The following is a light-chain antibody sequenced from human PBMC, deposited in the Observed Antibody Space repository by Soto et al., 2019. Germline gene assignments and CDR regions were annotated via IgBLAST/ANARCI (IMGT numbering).Light chain of an antibody. J-gene: IGKJ4*01. CDR2: GAS. V-gene: IGKV3-15*01. Sequence: EMVMTQSPATLSVSPGERATLSCRASQSVSSYLAWYQQKPGQAPRLLIYGASTRATGIPARFSGSGSGTEFTLTISSLQSEDFAVYFCQQYDNWPLTFGGGTKVGIK. CDR1: QSVSSY. CDR3: QQYDNWPLT.